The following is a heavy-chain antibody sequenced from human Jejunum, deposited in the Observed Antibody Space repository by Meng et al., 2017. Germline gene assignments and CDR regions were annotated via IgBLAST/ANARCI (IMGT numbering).Heavy chain of an antibody. Sequence: GESLKISCAASGFTFSGHAMHWVRQAPGKGLEWVALIWYDGSNKYYADSVEGRFTISRDNSKNTLYLQMNSLRAEDSAVYYCARIEQWLPGGYFQDWGQGTLVTVSS. CDR1: GFTFSGHA. J-gene: IGHJ1*01. CDR2: IWYDGSNK. V-gene: IGHV3-33*01. CDR3: ARIEQWLPGGYFQD. D-gene: IGHD6-19*01.